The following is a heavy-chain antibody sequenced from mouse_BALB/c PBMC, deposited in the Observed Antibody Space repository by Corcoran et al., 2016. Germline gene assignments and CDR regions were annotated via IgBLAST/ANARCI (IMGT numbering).Heavy chain of an antibody. Sequence: EIQLQQSGPELVKPVASVQVSCKASGYAFTSYTMYWVKKSHGKSIEWIGYIDPYNGGTSYNQKFKGKATLTVDKSSITAYMHLNSLTSEDSAVYYCARCPGNSRYFDVWGAGTTVTVSS. D-gene: IGHD2-1*01. CDR1: GYAFTSYT. J-gene: IGHJ1*01. CDR2: IDPYNGGT. CDR3: ARCPGNSRYFDV. V-gene: IGHV1S135*01.